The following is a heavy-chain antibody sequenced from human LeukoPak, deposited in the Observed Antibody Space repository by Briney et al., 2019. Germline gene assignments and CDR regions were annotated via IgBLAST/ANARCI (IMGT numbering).Heavy chain of an antibody. V-gene: IGHV3-7*03. CDR3: AREGVYYDYLWGTYRAEGFDF. CDR1: GFTFSSYW. D-gene: IGHD3-16*02. CDR2: IKQDGSEK. J-gene: IGHJ4*02. Sequence: PGGSLRLSCAASGFTFSSYWMSWVRQAPGKGLEWVANIKQDGSEKYYVDSVKGRFTISRDNAKNSLYLQMNSLRAEDTAVYHCAREGVYYDYLWGTYRAEGFDFWGQGTLVTVSS.